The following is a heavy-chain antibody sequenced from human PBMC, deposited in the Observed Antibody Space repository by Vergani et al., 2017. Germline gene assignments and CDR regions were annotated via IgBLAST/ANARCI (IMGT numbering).Heavy chain of an antibody. Sequence: QVQLQQWGAGLLKPSETLSLTCAVYGGSFSGYYWSWIRQPPGKGLEWIGEINHSGSTNYNPSLKIRVTISVDTSKNQFSLKLSSVTAADTAVYYCARVLRGGVIAPFVGGMDVWGQGTTVTVSS. D-gene: IGHD3-16*02. CDR1: GGSFSGYY. CDR2: INHSGST. CDR3: ARVLRGGVIAPFVGGMDV. V-gene: IGHV4-34*01. J-gene: IGHJ6*02.